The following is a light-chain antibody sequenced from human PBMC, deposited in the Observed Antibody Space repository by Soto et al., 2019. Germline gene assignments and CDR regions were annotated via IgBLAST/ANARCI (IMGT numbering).Light chain of an antibody. J-gene: IGKJ4*01. V-gene: IGKV3-20*01. CDR2: ATS. CDR1: QSVSSSY. CDR3: QQYGTSPLT. Sequence: EIVLTQSPGTLSLSPGEGAALSCRASQSVSSSYLAWYQQKPGQAPRLLIYATSSRATGIPDRFSGGGSGTDFTLTITKLEPEDFAIYYCQQYGTSPLTFGGGTKVEIK.